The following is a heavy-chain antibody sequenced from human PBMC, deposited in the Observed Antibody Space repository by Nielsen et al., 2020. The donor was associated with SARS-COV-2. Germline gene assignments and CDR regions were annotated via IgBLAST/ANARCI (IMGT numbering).Heavy chain of an antibody. CDR3: ARDSSGFYGLDV. D-gene: IGHD3-22*01. CDR1: GFTFSDYY. J-gene: IGHJ6*02. Sequence: GESLKISCAASGFTFSDYYMSWIRQAPGKGLEWVSYISSSSSYTNYADSVKGRFTISRDNAKNSLYLQMNSLRAEDTAVYYCARDSSGFYGLDVWGQGTTVTVSS. CDR2: ISSSSSYT. V-gene: IGHV3-11*05.